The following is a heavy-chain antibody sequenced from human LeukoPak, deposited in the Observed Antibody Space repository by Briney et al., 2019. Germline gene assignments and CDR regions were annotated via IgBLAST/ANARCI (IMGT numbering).Heavy chain of an antibody. V-gene: IGHV3-53*01. CDR1: GFTFSSYA. CDR3: ARDGLATGVDY. Sequence: GGSLRLSCAASGFTFSSYAMSWVRQAPGKGLEWVSVIYSGGNTYYADSVKGRFTISRGNSKNTLYLQMDSLRAEDTAVYYCARDGLATGVDYWGQGTLVTVSS. J-gene: IGHJ4*02. D-gene: IGHD7-27*01. CDR2: IYSGGNT.